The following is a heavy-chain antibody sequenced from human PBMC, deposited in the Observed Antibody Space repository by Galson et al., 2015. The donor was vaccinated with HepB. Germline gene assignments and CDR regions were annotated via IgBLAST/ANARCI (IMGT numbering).Heavy chain of an antibody. V-gene: IGHV1-18*04. Sequence: QSGAEVKKPGASVKVSCKASGYTFTSYGISWVRQAPGQGLEWMGWISAYNGNTNYAQKLQGRVTMTTDTSTSTVYMELSSLRSEDTAVYYCAREARQLQLEYYYYGMDVWGQGTTVTVSS. CDR3: AREARQLQLEYYYYGMDV. CDR1: GYTFTSYG. J-gene: IGHJ6*02. CDR2: ISAYNGNT. D-gene: IGHD1-1*01.